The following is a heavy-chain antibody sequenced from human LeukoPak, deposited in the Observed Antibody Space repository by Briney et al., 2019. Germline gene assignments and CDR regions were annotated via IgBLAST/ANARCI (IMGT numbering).Heavy chain of an antibody. J-gene: IGHJ5*02. CDR1: GYTFTSYY. CDR3: ARDSGTVNWFDP. V-gene: IGHV1-2*02. CDR2: INPNSGGT. Sequence: ASVKVSCKASGYTFTSYYLHWVRQAPGQGLEWMGWINPNSGGTNYAQKFQGRVTMTRDTSISTAYMELSRLRSDDTAVYYCARDSGTVNWFDPWGQGTLVTVSS. D-gene: IGHD1-1*01.